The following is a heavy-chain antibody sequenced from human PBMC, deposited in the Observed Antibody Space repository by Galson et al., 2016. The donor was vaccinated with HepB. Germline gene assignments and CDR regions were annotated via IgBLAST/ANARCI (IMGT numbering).Heavy chain of an antibody. V-gene: IGHV4-39*01. CDR2: INYSGTT. Sequence: ETLSLTCAVSGDSISTSYWWTWVRQPPGEGLQWLGSINYSGTTYFDDSVKGRATLSVDMSESQYSLKVTSLTAADTARYYCARLEVSGSGNFFDFWGQGALVTVSS. D-gene: IGHD3-10*01. CDR3: ARLEVSGSGNFFDF. J-gene: IGHJ4*02. CDR1: GDSISTSYW.